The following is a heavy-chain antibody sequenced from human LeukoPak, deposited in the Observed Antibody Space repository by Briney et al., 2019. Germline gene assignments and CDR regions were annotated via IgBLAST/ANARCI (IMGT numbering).Heavy chain of an antibody. CDR3: ARVYCSSTSCYWGAFDI. J-gene: IGHJ3*02. CDR1: GYTFTSYA. V-gene: IGHV1-3*01. D-gene: IGHD2-2*01. CDR2: INAGNGNT. Sequence: GASVKVSCKASGYTFTSYAMHWVRQAPGQRLEWMGWINAGNGNTKYSQKFHGRVTITRDTSASTAYMELSSLRSEDTAVYYCARVYCSSTSCYWGAFDIWGQGTMVTVSS.